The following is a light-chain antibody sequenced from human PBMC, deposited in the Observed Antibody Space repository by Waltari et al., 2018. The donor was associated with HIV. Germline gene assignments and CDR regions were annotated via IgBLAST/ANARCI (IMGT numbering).Light chain of an antibody. J-gene: IGKJ4*01. CDR2: LGS. CDR1: QSLLHSTGYHY. V-gene: IGKV2-28*01. Sequence: DIVMIQSPLSLSVTPGESASISCRSSQSLLHSTGYHYLDWYLQKPGQSPQLLIYLGSNRASGVPDRFSGSGSGTDFTLKISKVETEDVGIYYCMQVLQTPLTFGGGTKVEIK. CDR3: MQVLQTPLT.